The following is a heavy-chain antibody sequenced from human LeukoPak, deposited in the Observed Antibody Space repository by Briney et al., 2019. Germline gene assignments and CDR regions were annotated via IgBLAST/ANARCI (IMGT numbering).Heavy chain of an antibody. D-gene: IGHD4-17*01. J-gene: IGHJ4*02. CDR2: IKQDGSEK. CDR1: GFTFSSYW. CDR3: ARDTTVREFDY. Sequence: GGSLRLSCAASGFTFSSYWMNWVRQAPGKGLEWVANIKQDGSEKYYVDSVKGRFTVSRDNAKNSLYLQMNSLRAEDTAVYYCARDTTVREFDYWGQGTLVTVSS. V-gene: IGHV3-7*03.